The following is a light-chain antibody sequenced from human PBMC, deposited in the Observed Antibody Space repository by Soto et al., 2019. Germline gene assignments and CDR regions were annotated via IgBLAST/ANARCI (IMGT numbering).Light chain of an antibody. J-gene: IGKJ1*01. V-gene: IGKV3-11*01. Sequence: EIVMTQSSATLSVSPGERATLSCRASQSVSSSLAWYQHKPGQAPRLLIYGASNRATGIPARFSGSGSGTDFTLTISSLEPEDFAVYYCQQRSKGWTFGQGTKVDIK. CDR2: GAS. CDR3: QQRSKGWT. CDR1: QSVSSS.